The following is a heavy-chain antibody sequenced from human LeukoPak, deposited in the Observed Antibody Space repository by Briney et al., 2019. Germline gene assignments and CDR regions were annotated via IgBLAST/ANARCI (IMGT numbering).Heavy chain of an antibody. D-gene: IGHD3-10*01. CDR1: GDSVSSNSAA. V-gene: IGHV6-1*01. CDR3: ARENQITMVRGVNYYYYGMDV. J-gene: IGHJ6*04. CDR2: TYYRSKWYN. Sequence: SQTLSLTCAISGDSVSSNSAAWNWIRQSPSRGLEWLGRTYYRSKWYNDYAVSVKSRITINPDTSKNQFSLQLNPVTPEDTAVYYCARENQITMVRGVNYYYYGMDVWGKGTTVTVSS.